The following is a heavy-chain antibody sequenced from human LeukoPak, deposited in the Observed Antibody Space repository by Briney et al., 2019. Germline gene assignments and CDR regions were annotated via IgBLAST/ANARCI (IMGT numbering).Heavy chain of an antibody. CDR3: ARDFWNFDDSGGYNRDFDS. Sequence: GASVKVSCKSTSYISWVRQAPGQGLEWMAGIGSYEGDTYSAHNLRDRLNVPSDPPQGPVYLHLRSLKPHATALYYCARDFWNFDDSGGYNRDFDSWGQGTLVTVSS. J-gene: IGHJ5*01. D-gene: IGHD1-1*01. CDR2: IGSYEGDT. V-gene: IGHV1-18*04. CDR1: TSY.